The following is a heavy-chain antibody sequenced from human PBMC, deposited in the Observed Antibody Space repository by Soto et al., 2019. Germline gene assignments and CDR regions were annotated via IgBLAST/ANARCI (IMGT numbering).Heavy chain of an antibody. V-gene: IGHV4-39*07. Sequence: SETLCLTCTVSGGSIGSGGCFWSWIRQPPGKGLEWIVSFYYGGGTYSNPSLESRVAVSVDTSKNQFSLKLSSVTAADTAVYYCARGRRGYCSGGSCYSGGYFQHWGQGTLVTVSS. J-gene: IGHJ1*01. CDR2: FYYGGGT. CDR1: GGSIGSGGCF. CDR3: ARGRRGYCSGGSCYSGGYFQH. D-gene: IGHD2-15*01.